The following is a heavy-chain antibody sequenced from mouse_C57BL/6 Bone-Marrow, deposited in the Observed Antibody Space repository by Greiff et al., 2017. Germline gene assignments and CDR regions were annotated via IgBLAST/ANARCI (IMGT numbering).Heavy chain of an antibody. Sequence: EVQLVESGGDLVKPGGSLKLSCAASGFTFSSYGMSWVSQTPDKRLEWVATISSGGSYTYYPDSVKGRFTISRDNAKNTLYLQMSSLKSEVTAMYYCARPAYWGQGTLVTVSA. CDR1: GFTFSSYG. CDR2: ISSGGSYT. V-gene: IGHV5-6*01. J-gene: IGHJ3*01. CDR3: ARPAY.